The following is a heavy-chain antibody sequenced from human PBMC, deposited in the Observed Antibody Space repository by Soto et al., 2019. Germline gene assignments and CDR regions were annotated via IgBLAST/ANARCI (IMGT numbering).Heavy chain of an antibody. CDR2: INSDGSST. J-gene: IGHJ6*02. CDR3: ARSRIAAAGKYGMDV. V-gene: IGHV3-74*01. Sequence: GGSLRLSCAASGFTFSSYWMHWVRQAPGKGLVWVSRINSDGSSTSYADSVKGRFTISRDNAKNTLYLQMNSLRAEDTAVYYCARSRIAAAGKYGMDVWGQGTTVTVSS. D-gene: IGHD6-13*01. CDR1: GFTFSSYW.